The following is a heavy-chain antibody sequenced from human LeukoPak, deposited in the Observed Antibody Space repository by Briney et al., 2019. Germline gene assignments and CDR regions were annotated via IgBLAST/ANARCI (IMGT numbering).Heavy chain of an antibody. V-gene: IGHV3-23*01. Sequence: GGSLRLSGAASGFTFSSYAMRWVRQAPGKGMEWGSFISVSGGRTYYPVSVKCRFTISIDNSKTTLYLQMDSLRAEDTAIYYCAKLWFGELSWVDYWGQGTLVTVSS. CDR1: GFTFSSYA. CDR3: AKLWFGELSWVDY. J-gene: IGHJ4*02. CDR2: ISVSGGRT. D-gene: IGHD3-10*01.